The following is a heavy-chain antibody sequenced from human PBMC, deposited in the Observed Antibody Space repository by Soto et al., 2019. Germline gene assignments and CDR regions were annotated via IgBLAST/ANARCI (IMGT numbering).Heavy chain of an antibody. V-gene: IGHV3-33*01. D-gene: IGHD3-10*01. CDR3: VTDLTRSGNYKHDTFHI. CDR1: GLTFTRSG. J-gene: IGHJ3*02. Sequence: QVQLVESGGGVVQSGTSLRLSCAASGLTFTRSGINWVRQAPGKGLEWVAGIWYDGTSKYYGDSVKGRFTISRDNSKNTLYLQMNSPRAEDTAAYYCVTDLTRSGNYKHDTFHILGQGTMVTVSP. CDR2: IWYDGTSK.